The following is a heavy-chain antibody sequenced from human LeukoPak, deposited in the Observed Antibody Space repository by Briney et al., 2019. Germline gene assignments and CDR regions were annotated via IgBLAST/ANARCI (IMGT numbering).Heavy chain of an antibody. Sequence: ASVKVSCKASGYTFTDYYVHWVRQAPGQGLEWMGWISPSSGVTNYAQKFQGRVTMTRDTSIRTAYMELSSRRWDDPALHYSARGWGIGSIHHWGQGTLVTVSS. CDR2: ISPSSGVT. J-gene: IGHJ1*01. D-gene: IGHD7-27*01. CDR1: GYTFTDYY. CDR3: ARGWGIGSIHH. V-gene: IGHV1-2*02.